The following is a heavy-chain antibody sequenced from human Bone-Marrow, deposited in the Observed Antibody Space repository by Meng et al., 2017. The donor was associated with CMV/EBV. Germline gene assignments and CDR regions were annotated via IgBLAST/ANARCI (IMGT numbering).Heavy chain of an antibody. V-gene: IGHV4-4*01. J-gene: IGHJ4*02. CDR1: SDTVSSTTR. CDR2: ISHSGST. CDR3: ARDLGFGGFFGY. Sequence: CAVTSDTVSSTTRWSWVRQSPGKGLEWVGEISHSGSTNYNPSLESRVTISVDKSKNQFSLKLTSVTAADTAVYFCARDLGFGGFFGYWGQGTLVTVSS. D-gene: IGHD3-10*01.